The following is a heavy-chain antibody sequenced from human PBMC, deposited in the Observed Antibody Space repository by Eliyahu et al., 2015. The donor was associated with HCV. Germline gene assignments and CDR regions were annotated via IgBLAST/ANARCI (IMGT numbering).Heavy chain of an antibody. J-gene: IGHJ6*03. D-gene: IGHD3-16*01. CDR2: IYYSGST. Sequence: QVQLQESGPGLVKPSETLSLTCTVSGGSISSYYWSWIRQPPGKGLEWIGYIYYSGSTNYNPSLKSRVTISVDTSKNQFSLKLSSVTAADTAVYYCARGSTDLFTSYYYYYMDVWGKGTTVTVSS. CDR3: ARGSTDLFTSYYYYYMDV. V-gene: IGHV4-59*01. CDR1: GGSISSYY.